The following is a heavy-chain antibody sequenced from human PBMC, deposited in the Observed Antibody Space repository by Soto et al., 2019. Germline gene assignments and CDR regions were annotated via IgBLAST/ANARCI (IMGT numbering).Heavy chain of an antibody. CDR1: GFAFSSYA. D-gene: IGHD2-2*01. CDR2: LSGRGATT. J-gene: IGHJ6*02. V-gene: IGHV3-23*01. Sequence: VQLLESGGGLVQPGGSLRLSCAASGFAFSSYAMTWVRQAPGKGLEWVSALSGRGATTYYADSVKGRFTISRDNSKNTLSLEMNSLRAEDTAVYYCAKPPESSSTCYYYGLDVWGQGTTVTVSS. CDR3: AKPPESSSTCYYYGLDV.